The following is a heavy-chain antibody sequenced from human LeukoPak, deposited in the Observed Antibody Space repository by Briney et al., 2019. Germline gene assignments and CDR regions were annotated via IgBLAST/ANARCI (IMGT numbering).Heavy chain of an antibody. CDR2: MYHSGST. CDR1: GYSISSGYY. D-gene: IGHD2-15*01. V-gene: IGHV4-38-2*02. J-gene: IGHJ4*02. CDR3: AREGRIVCSGGSCYFDY. Sequence: SETLSLTCAVSGYSISSGYYWGWIRQPPGKGLDWIGSMYHSGSTYYNQSLKSRVTRSVDTSKNQFSLKLSSVTDADTGVYYCAREGRIVCSGGSCYFDYWGQGTLVTVSS.